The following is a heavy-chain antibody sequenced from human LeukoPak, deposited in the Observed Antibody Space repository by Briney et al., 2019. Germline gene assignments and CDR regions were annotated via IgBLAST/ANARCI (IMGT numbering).Heavy chain of an antibody. V-gene: IGHV3-23*01. J-gene: IGHJ4*02. CDR2: ISNSGYNT. Sequence: GGSLRLSCAASGFSVTSCAMSWVPQAPGKGVEWVSTISNSGYNTWYADSVKGRFTISRDNSQNSLYLQMSGLRAEDTALYYCARHDGSSFIYYIDHWGQGALVTVSS. CDR1: GFSVTSCA. D-gene: IGHD1-26*01. CDR3: ARHDGSSFIYYIDH.